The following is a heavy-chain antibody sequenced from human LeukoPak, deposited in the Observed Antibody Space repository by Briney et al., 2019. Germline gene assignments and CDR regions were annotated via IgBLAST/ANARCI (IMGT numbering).Heavy chain of an antibody. V-gene: IGHV5-51*01. CDR3: ARLEAVTGGASYMGYYYYYYMDV. CDR1: GYSFTSYW. CDR2: IYPGDSDT. D-gene: IGHD2-21*02. Sequence: GESLKISCKGSGYSFTSYWIGWVRQMPGKGLEWMGIIYPGDSDTRYSPSFQGQVTISADKSISTAYLQWSSLKASDTAMYYCARLEAVTGGASYMGYYYYYYMDVWGKGTTVTISS. J-gene: IGHJ6*03.